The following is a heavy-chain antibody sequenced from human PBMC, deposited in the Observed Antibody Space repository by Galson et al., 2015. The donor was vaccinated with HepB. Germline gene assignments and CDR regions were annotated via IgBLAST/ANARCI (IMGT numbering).Heavy chain of an antibody. V-gene: IGHV6-1*01. CDR3: SRADFDDFFYYHGMDV. D-gene: IGHD4-17*01. Sequence: ETLSLTCAIAGDSVSSSRAAWNWVRQSPSRGLEWLGRTFYRSQWYNDYAISVKGRITIDPDTSKSQFSLQLNSVTPEDTAVYYCSRADFDDFFYYHGMDVWGQGTTVTVSS. J-gene: IGHJ6*02. CDR2: TFYRSQWYN. CDR1: GDSVSSSRAA.